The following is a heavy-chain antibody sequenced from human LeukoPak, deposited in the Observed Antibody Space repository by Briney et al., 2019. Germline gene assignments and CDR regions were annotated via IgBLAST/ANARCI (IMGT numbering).Heavy chain of an antibody. CDR2: MWNDGITG. V-gene: IGHV3-33*01. CDR3: ARDGSGWSSDY. J-gene: IGHJ4*02. CDR1: GFNFRDSG. Sequence: GGSLRLSCAASGFNFRDSGMHWVRQAPGKGVEWVAVMWNDGITGKYADSVRGRFSVSRDNSKNTVYLQMDSLRADGTSVYYCARDGSGWSSDYWGQGTLVTVSS. D-gene: IGHD6-19*01.